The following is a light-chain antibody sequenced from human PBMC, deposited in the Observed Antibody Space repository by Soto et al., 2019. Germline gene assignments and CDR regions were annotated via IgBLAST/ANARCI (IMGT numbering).Light chain of an antibody. J-gene: IGKJ4*01. CDR3: QQYTDFSALT. CDR2: KAS. Sequence: DIRMTQSPSTLSESVGDRVTITCRASQSIGSWLAWYQQKPGKAPRLLIYKASNLEGGVLSRFSGSGSGTDFTLTISSLQADDFATYYCQQYTDFSALTFGGGTKVEIK. V-gene: IGKV1-5*03. CDR1: QSIGSW.